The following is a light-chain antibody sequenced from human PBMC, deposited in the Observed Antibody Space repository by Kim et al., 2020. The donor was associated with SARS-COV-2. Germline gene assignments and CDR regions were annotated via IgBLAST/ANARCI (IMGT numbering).Light chain of an antibody. V-gene: IGLV1-40*01. J-gene: IGLJ1*01. Sequence: RVTISCTGTRSNIGTGYDVHWYQQLPGKAPKLLIYNNNNRPSGVPDRFSGSKSGTSVSLAITGLQAEDEADYYCQSYDSSLSGYVFGTGTKVTVL. CDR1: RSNIGTGYD. CDR2: NNN. CDR3: QSYDSSLSGYV.